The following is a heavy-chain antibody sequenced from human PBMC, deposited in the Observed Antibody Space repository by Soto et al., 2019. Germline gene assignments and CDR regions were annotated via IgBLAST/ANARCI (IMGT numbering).Heavy chain of an antibody. D-gene: IGHD6-13*01. V-gene: IGHV2-5*02. CDR2: IYWDDDK. CDR3: ARRGGSSCFQH. J-gene: IGHJ1*01. CDR1: GFSLSTSELG. Sequence: QITLKESGPTLVKPTQTLTLTCTFSGFSLSTSELGVGWIRQPPGKALEWLALIYWDDDKRYRPSLKNRLTTTKDTSKNRVVLTMTNMDPVDTATYYCARRGGSSCFQHWGQGTLVTVSS.